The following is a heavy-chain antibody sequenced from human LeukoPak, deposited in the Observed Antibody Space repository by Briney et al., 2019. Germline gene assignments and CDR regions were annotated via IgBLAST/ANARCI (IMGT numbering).Heavy chain of an antibody. CDR1: GGSISSGGYY. J-gene: IGHJ4*02. CDR3: ARGGIPNNIAAEYYFDY. D-gene: IGHD6-25*01. V-gene: IGHV4-30-2*01. CDR2: IYHSGST. Sequence: PSETLSLTCTVSGGSISSGGYYWSWIRQPPGKGLEWIGYIYHSGSTYYNPSLKSRVTISVDRSKNQFSLKLSSVTAADTAVYYCARGGIPNNIAAEYYFDYWGQGTLVTVSS.